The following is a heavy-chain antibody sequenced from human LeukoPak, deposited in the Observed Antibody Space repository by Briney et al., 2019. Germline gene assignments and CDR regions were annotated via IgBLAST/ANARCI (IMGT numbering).Heavy chain of an antibody. CDR2: IIPIFGTA. CDR3: ARVFYDFWSGSDYYFGY. D-gene: IGHD3-3*01. J-gene: IGHJ4*02. CDR1: GYTFTSYG. V-gene: IGHV1-69*06. Sequence: SVKVSCKASGYTFTSYGISWVRQAPGQGLEWMGGIIPIFGTANYAQKFQGRVTITADKSTSTAYMELSSLRSEDTAVYYCARVFYDFWSGSDYYFGYWGQGTLVTVSS.